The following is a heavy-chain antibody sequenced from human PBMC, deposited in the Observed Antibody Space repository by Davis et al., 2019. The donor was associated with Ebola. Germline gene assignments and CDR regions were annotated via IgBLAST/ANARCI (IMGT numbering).Heavy chain of an antibody. J-gene: IGHJ6*02. CDR1: GYTFTSYG. Sequence: ASVKVSCKASGYTFTSYGISWVRQAPGQGLEWMGWISAYNGNTNYAQKFQDRVTITRDRSMSTAYMELSSLRSEDTAMYYCASAGIAAAGTLYYYYGMDVWGQGTTVTVSS. CDR2: ISAYNGNT. V-gene: IGHV1-18*01. CDR3: ASAGIAAAGTLYYYYGMDV. D-gene: IGHD6-13*01.